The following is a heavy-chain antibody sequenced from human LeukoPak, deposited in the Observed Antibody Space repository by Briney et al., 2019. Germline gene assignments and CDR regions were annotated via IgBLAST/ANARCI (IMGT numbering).Heavy chain of an antibody. Sequence: TPSETLSLTCTVSGGSISSYYWSWIRQPPGKGLEWIGYNYYSGSTYYYNSSLKSRVTMSVDTSKNQCALKLSSVTAADTAVYYCARQYYYDGSCPGQHWGQGTLVTVSS. J-gene: IGHJ1*01. CDR3: ARQYYYDGSCPGQH. V-gene: IGHV4-59*08. CDR1: GGSISSYY. CDR2: NYYSGSTY. D-gene: IGHD3-22*01.